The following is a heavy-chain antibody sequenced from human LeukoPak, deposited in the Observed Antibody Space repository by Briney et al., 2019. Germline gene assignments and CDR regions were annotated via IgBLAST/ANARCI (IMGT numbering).Heavy chain of an antibody. Sequence: SETLSLTCTVSGGSLSSYFWSWIRQPAGKGLEWIGRIYTSGSTNSGSTNYNPSLKSRVTMSVDTSKNQFSLKLSSVTAADTAVYYCARSRAHYYDSSGYYYPFDYWGQGTLVTVSS. D-gene: IGHD3-22*01. CDR1: GGSLSSYF. J-gene: IGHJ4*02. V-gene: IGHV4-4*07. CDR3: ARSRAHYYDSSGYYYPFDY. CDR2: IYTSGSTNSGST.